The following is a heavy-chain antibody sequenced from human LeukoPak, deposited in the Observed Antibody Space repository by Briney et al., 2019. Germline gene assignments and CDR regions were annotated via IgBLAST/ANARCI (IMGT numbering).Heavy chain of an antibody. V-gene: IGHV3-30*18. J-gene: IGHJ4*02. Sequence: PGGSLRLSCAASGFTFNNNGIHWVRQAPGKGLEWVAVISYDGSYIYYADSVKGRFTISRDTSKNTFYLQMNSLRREDTAMYYCAKWRRGHYYGSGTELDYWGQGTLVTVSS. CDR2: ISYDGSYI. CDR3: AKWRRGHYYGSGTELDY. D-gene: IGHD3-10*01. CDR1: GFTFNNNG.